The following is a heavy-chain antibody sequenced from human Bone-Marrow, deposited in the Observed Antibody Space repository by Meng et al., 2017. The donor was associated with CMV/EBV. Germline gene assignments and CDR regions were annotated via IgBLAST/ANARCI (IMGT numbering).Heavy chain of an antibody. D-gene: IGHD3-16*01. Sequence: GSGGAISGSVYCWGSIHQPPGMGLEWIGGIYYSGRTYYNPSLKSRVTISIDTSQNQCSLRLGAVTAADTAVYYCARDSYGYLDWFDPWGQGTLVTVSS. J-gene: IGHJ5*02. CDR1: GGAISGSVYC. CDR2: IYYSGRT. V-gene: IGHV4-39*07. CDR3: ARDSYGYLDWFDP.